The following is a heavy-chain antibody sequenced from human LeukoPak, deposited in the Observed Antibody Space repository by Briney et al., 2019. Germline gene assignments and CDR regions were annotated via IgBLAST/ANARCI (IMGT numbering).Heavy chain of an antibody. D-gene: IGHD5-12*01. Sequence: GGSLRLSCAASGFTFSSYAMHWVRQAPGKGLEWVAAISYDGSNEYYADSVKGLFTISRDNSKNTLYLQMNSLRAEDTAVYYCARGRNIVATSGYFDYWGQGTLVTVSA. CDR2: ISYDGSNE. CDR3: ARGRNIVATSGYFDY. CDR1: GFTFSSYA. V-gene: IGHV3-30-3*01. J-gene: IGHJ4*02.